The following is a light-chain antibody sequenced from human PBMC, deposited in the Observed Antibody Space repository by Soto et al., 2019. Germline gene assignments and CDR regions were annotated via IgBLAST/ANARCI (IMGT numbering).Light chain of an antibody. V-gene: IGKV1-5*01. J-gene: IGKJ1*01. CDR3: QQYNSYSRT. CDR1: QSISSW. CDR2: DAS. Sequence: DIQLTQSPSTLSASVGDGVTITFRASQSISSWLAWYQQKPGKAPKLLIYDASSLESGVPSRFSGSGSGTEFTLTISSLQPDDFATYYCQQYNSYSRTFGQGTKVDIK.